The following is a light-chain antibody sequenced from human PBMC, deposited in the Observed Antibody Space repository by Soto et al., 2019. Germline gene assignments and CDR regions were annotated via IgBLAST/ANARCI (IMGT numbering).Light chain of an antibody. CDR2: AAS. CDR3: LQDFNFPLT. J-gene: IGKJ4*01. Sequence: AIQMTQSPSSLSASVGDRVTITCRASQGVGIDLSWYQQKPGKAPNLLIYAASILQSGVPSRFSGSGSRTDFTLTISSLQPEDFATYYCLQDFNFPLTFGGGTKVEI. CDR1: QGVGID. V-gene: IGKV1-6*01.